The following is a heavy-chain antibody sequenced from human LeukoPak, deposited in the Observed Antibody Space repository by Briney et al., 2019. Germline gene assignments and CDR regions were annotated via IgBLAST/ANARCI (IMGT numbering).Heavy chain of an antibody. J-gene: IGHJ5*02. V-gene: IGHV4-34*01. Sequence: SETLSLTCAVYGGSFSGYYWSWIRQPPGKGLEWIGEINHSGSTNYNPSLKSRVTISVDTSKNQFSLKLSSVTAADTAVYYCARYYRPINWFDPWGQGTLVTVPS. CDR3: ARYYRPINWFDP. CDR2: INHSGST. D-gene: IGHD1-26*01. CDR1: GGSFSGYY.